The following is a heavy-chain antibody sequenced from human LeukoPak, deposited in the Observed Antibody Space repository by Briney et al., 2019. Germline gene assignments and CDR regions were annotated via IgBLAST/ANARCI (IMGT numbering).Heavy chain of an antibody. D-gene: IGHD2-2*01. CDR2: IYPGDSDT. V-gene: IGHV5-51*01. CDR3: ARHSTVPAAMKQYYYNGMDV. J-gene: IGHJ6*04. CDR1: GYSFTSYW. Sequence: GESLKISCKGAGYSFTSYWIGWVRQMPGKGLEGMGIIYPGDSDTRYSPSFQGQVTISADKSNSTAYLQWSSLKASDTAMYYCARHSTVPAAMKQYYYNGMDVWGKGTTVTVSS.